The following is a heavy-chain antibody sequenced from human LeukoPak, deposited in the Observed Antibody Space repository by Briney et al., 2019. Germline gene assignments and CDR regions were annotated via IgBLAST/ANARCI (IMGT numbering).Heavy chain of an antibody. CDR1: GVTFSSDG. J-gene: IGHJ6*03. V-gene: IGHV3-30*02. CDR3: AKDPYGGSGSYYDYYYYSYMDV. D-gene: IGHD3-10*01. CDR2: IRYDGSNK. Sequence: GGSLRLSCAASGVTFSSDGMHCGRQAPGKGLEWGAFIRYDGSNKYYADSVKGRFTISRDNSKNTLYLQMNSLRAEDTAVYYCAKDPYGGSGSYYDYYYYSYMDVWGKGPTVPISS.